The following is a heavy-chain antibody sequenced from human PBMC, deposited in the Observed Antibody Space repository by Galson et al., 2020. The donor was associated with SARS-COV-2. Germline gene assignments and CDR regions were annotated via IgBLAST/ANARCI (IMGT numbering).Heavy chain of an antibody. D-gene: IGHD5-18*01. Sequence: GESLKISCAASGFTFSSYWMSWVRQAPGKGLEWVANIKQDGSDRCYADSVKGRFTISSDYAKNSLYLQMNSLRVEDTAVYYCARDQDGYNDFWGRGTLVTVSS. CDR3: ARDQDGYNDF. J-gene: IGHJ4*02. CDR2: IKQDGSDR. CDR1: GFTFSSYW. V-gene: IGHV3-7*01.